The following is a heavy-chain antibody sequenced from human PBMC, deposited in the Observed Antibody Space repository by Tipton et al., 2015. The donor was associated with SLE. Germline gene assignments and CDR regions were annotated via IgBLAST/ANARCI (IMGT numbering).Heavy chain of an antibody. CDR1: GGSFSGYS. CDR3: ARGRAITILTALFFYY. D-gene: IGHD3-3*01. Sequence: TLSLTCAVFGGSFSGYSWSWIRQPPGKGLEWVGESNPSGNTNYNPPLKSRVTVSVDTSKNQFSLKLSSVTAADTAVYYCARGRAITILTALFFYYWGQGTLVTVS. J-gene: IGHJ4*02. V-gene: IGHV4-34*01. CDR2: SNPSGNT.